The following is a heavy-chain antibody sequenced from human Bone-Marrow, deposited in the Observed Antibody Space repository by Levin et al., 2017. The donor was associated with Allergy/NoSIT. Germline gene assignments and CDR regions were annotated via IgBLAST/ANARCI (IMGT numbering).Heavy chain of an antibody. CDR2: ISSSSSTI. Sequence: PGGSLRLSCAASGFTFSTYSMNWVRQAPGKGLEWVSYISSSSSTIYYADSVKGRFTNSRDNAKKSLYLQMNSLRDEDTAVYYCARDNDYGDYWAFDSWGQGTTVTVSS. V-gene: IGHV3-48*02. CDR3: ARDNDYGDYWAFDS. D-gene: IGHD4-17*01. CDR1: GFTFSTYS. J-gene: IGHJ3*02.